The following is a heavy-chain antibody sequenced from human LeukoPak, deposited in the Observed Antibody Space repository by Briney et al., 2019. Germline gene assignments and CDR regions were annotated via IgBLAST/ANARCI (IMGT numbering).Heavy chain of an antibody. CDR3: ARVLSSSWYY. J-gene: IGHJ4*02. Sequence: GESLKISCKGSGYSFTSYWIGWVRQMPGKGLEWMGIIYPGDSETTYSPSFQGQVTISADKSISTAYLQWSSLEASDTAMYYCARVLSSSWYYWGQGTLVTVSS. D-gene: IGHD6-13*01. CDR1: GYSFTSYW. V-gene: IGHV5-51*01. CDR2: IYPGDSET.